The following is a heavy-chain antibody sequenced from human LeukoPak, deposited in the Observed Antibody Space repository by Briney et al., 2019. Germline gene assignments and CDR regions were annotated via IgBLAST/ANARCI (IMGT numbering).Heavy chain of an antibody. V-gene: IGHV3-23*01. D-gene: IGHD4-17*01. CDR3: AKDHDYGDWNYYFAY. CDR2: ISGSGGYT. CDR1: GFTLRSYA. Sequence: PAGSLRLSCAASGFTLRSYAMSWVRQAPGKGLELDSAISGSGGYTYYAESVKSRFTISRDNPKNTLYLQMNSLRAEDSGVYYCAKDHDYGDWNYYFAYWGQGTLVTFSS. J-gene: IGHJ4*02.